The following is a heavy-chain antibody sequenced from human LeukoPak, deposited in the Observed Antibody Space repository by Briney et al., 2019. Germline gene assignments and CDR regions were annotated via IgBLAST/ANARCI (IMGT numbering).Heavy chain of an antibody. CDR1: GYTFTGYY. CDR3: ARVKGSGYSDY. Sequence: VASVKVSCKTSGYTFTGYYVHWVRQAPGQGLEWMGRINPNSGDTNYAQKFQGRVTMTRDTSTSTVYMELSSLRSEDTTVYYCARVKGSGYSDYWGQGTLVTVSS. J-gene: IGHJ4*02. CDR2: INPNSGDT. V-gene: IGHV1-2*06. D-gene: IGHD6-19*01.